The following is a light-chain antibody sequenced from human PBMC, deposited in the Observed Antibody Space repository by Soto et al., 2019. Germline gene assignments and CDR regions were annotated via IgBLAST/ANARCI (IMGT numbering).Light chain of an antibody. Sequence: EVVLTQSPVTLSLSPGERATLSCRASQSVATFLAWYQQKPGQAPRLIIYDTSNRATGIPARFSGTGSGTDFALTISSVEPGDFAVYFCQHRTNWPRTFGQGTKLDIK. CDR2: DTS. CDR3: QHRTNWPRT. CDR1: QSVATF. V-gene: IGKV3-11*01. J-gene: IGKJ2*01.